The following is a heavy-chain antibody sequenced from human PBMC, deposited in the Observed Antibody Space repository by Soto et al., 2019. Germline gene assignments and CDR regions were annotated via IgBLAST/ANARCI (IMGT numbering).Heavy chain of an antibody. J-gene: IGHJ4*02. CDR1: GGTFSSYA. CDR2: IIPIFGSA. V-gene: IGHV1-69*12. Sequence: QVQLVQSGAEVKKPGSSVKVSCKASGGTFSSYAISSVRQAPGQGLEWMGGIIPIFGSANYAQKFQGRVTITADESTSTAYMELSSLRSEDTAVYYCARGGGGYCTNGVCPLGYWGQGTLVTVSS. CDR3: ARGGGGYCTNGVCPLGY. D-gene: IGHD2-8*01.